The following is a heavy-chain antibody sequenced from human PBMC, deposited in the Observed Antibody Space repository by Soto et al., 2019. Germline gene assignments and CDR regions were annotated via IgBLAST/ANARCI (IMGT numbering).Heavy chain of an antibody. Sequence: PVEVSCKTARSNFNKYYFNWARQAPGQTREWMGWMNPNSGNTCFEQKFQGRVSITRDTSTGTGFMELSSLKSEDTAAYYCALGCGGNCYSKLGHHWGQG. CDR3: ALGCGGNCYSKLGHH. CDR1: RSNFNKYY. J-gene: IGHJ1*01. CDR2: MNPNSGNT. V-gene: IGHV1-8*03. D-gene: IGHD2-21*02.